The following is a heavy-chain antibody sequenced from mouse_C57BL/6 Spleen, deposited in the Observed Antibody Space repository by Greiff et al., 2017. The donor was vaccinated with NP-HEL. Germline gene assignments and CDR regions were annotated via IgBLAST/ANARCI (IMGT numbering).Heavy chain of an antibody. CDR1: GFTFSSYA. D-gene: IGHD2-4*01. J-gene: IGHJ2*01. CDR2: ISSGGDYI. Sequence: EVKVVESGEGLVKPGGSLKLSCAASGFTFSSYAMSWVRQTPEKRLEWVAYISSGGDYIYYADTVKGRFTISRDNARNTLYLQMSSLKSEDTAMYYCTRVRDYDDEGYYFDYWGQGTTLTVSS. V-gene: IGHV5-9-1*02. CDR3: TRVRDYDDEGYYFDY.